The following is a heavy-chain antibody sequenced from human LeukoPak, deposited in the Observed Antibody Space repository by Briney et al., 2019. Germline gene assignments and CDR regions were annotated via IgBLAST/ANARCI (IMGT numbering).Heavy chain of an antibody. D-gene: IGHD3-10*01. Sequence: SVKVPCKASGGTFSSYAISWVRQAPGQGLEWMGGIIPIFGTANYAQKFQGRVTITADESTSTAYMELSSLRSEDTAVYYCAGDRHYYGSGSYYSHFDYWGQGTLVTVSS. V-gene: IGHV1-69*01. CDR3: AGDRHYYGSGSYYSHFDY. CDR1: GGTFSSYA. CDR2: IIPIFGTA. J-gene: IGHJ4*02.